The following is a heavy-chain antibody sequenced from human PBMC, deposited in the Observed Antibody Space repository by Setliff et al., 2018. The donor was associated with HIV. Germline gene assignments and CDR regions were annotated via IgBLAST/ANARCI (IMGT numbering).Heavy chain of an antibody. D-gene: IGHD4-4*01. CDR2: INLNSKNP. J-gene: IGHJ4*02. Sequence: ASVKVSCKSSGYSFASYIINWLRQAPGQGREWMGGINLNSKNPTYAQGLTGRFLFSLDTSVSTAYLQISGLEANDTAMYYCARSYSNGPFDFWGQGTLVTVSS. V-gene: IGHV7-4-1*02. CDR3: ARSYSNGPFDF. CDR1: GYSFASYI.